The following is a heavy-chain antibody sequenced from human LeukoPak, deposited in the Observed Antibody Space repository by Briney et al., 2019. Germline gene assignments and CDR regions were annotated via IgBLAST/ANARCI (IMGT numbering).Heavy chain of an antibody. CDR2: ISYDGSNK. V-gene: IGHV3-30*18. J-gene: IGHJ5*02. Sequence: GRSLRLSCAASGFTFSSYGMHWVRQAPGKGLERVAVISYDGSNKYYADSVKGRFTISRDNSKNTLYLQMNSLRAEDTAVYYCAKDPQRYCSSTSCWDWFDPWGQGTLVTVSS. D-gene: IGHD2-2*01. CDR3: AKDPQRYCSSTSCWDWFDP. CDR1: GFTFSSYG.